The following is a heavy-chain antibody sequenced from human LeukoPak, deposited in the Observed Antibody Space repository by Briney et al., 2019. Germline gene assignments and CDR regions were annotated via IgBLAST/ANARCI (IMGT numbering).Heavy chain of an antibody. D-gene: IGHD5-24*01. CDR2: INHSGST. V-gene: IGHV4-34*01. Sequence: SEALSPTCAVYGGSFSGYYWTWIRQPPGRGLEWIGEINHSGSTNYNPSLKSRVTISVDTSKSQFSLKLNSVTAADTAMYYCARGRDPYWGQGTLVTVSS. J-gene: IGHJ4*02. CDR3: ARGRDPY. CDR1: GGSFSGYY.